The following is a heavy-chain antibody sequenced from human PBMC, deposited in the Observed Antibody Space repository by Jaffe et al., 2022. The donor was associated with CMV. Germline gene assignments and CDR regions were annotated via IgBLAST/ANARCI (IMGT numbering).Heavy chain of an antibody. Sequence: EVQLVESGGGLVQPGGSLRLSCAASGFSFSSYYMTWVRQAPGKGLEWVAHIKPDGSEKYYVDSVKGRFTISRDNAKNSLYLQMNSLRAEDTAVYYCARDLNWGAYWGQGTLVAVSS. J-gene: IGHJ4*02. CDR2: IKPDGSEK. D-gene: IGHD7-27*01. V-gene: IGHV3-7*01. CDR1: GFSFSSYY. CDR3: ARDLNWGAY.